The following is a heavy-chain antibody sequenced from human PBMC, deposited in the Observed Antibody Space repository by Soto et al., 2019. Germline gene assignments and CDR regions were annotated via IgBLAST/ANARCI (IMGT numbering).Heavy chain of an antibody. CDR2: ISYDGSNK. CDR3: ARPLWRDAYNWGYFDL. Sequence: QVQLVESGGGVVQPGRSLRLSCAASGFTFSSYAMHWVRQAPGKGLEWVAVISYDGSNKYYADSVKGRFTISRDNSKNTLYLQMNSLRAKYTTVYYWARPLWRDAYNWGYFDLWGRGTLVTVSS. J-gene: IGHJ2*01. V-gene: IGHV3-30-3*01. D-gene: IGHD1-1*01. CDR1: GFTFSSYA.